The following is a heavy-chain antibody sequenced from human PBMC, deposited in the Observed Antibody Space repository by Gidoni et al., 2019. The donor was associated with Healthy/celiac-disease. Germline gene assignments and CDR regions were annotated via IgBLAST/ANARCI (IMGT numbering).Heavy chain of an antibody. D-gene: IGHD4-17*01. J-gene: IGHJ6*02. CDR1: GFTFRSSA. CDR2: ISYDGSNK. Sequence: QVQLVESGGGVVQPGRSLRLSCAASGFTFRSSAMHWVRQAPGKGLEWVAVISYDGSNKYYADSVKGRFTISRDNSKNTLYLQMNSLRAEDTAVYYCARDQRDYGDYTGYYYGMDVWGQGTTVTVSS. V-gene: IGHV3-30-3*01. CDR3: ARDQRDYGDYTGYYYGMDV.